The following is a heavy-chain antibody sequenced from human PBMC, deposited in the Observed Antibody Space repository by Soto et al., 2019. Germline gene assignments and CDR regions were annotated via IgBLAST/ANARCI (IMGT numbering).Heavy chain of an antibody. J-gene: IGHJ6*02. CDR1: DDSINSDKYY. CDR3: ARVFCGGDCYPDLYYYYYGMDV. CDR2: IYYRGNA. V-gene: IGHV4-39*07. Sequence: SETLSLTCSVSDDSINSDKYYWGWIRQPPGKGLEWIGSIYYRGNAYYNPSLQTRVTISLDKSKSQFSLKLNSVTAADTAVYYCARVFCGGDCYPDLYYYYYGMDVWGQGTTVTVSS. D-gene: IGHD2-21*02.